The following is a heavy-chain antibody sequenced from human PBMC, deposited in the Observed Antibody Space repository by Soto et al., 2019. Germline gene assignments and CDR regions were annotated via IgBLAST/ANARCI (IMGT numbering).Heavy chain of an antibody. J-gene: IGHJ4*02. CDR3: AHSPSGYDNYYFDC. V-gene: IGHV2-5*02. Sequence: QITLKEPGPTLVKPTQTLTLTCTFSGFSLSTSGVGVGWIRQPPGKALEWLALIYWDDDRRYSPSLKSRLTITNDTTKNQAVRTMTNMDPVDTATYYCAHSPSGYDNYYFDCWVQGTLVTVSS. CDR1: GFSLSTSGVG. D-gene: IGHD5-12*01. CDR2: IYWDDDR.